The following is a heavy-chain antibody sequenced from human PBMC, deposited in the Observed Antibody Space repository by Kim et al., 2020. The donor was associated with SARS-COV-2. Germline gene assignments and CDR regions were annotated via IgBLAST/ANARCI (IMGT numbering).Heavy chain of an antibody. Sequence: AQKFQGGVTMTRETSTSTVYMERSSLRSEDTAVYYCAREMYSGSRDAFDIWGQGTMVTVSS. D-gene: IGHD1-26*01. J-gene: IGHJ3*02. CDR3: AREMYSGSRDAFDI. V-gene: IGHV1-46*01.